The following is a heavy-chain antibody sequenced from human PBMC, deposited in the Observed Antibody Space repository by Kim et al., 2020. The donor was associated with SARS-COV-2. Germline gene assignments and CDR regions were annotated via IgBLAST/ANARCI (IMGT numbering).Heavy chain of an antibody. D-gene: IGHD5-18*01. CDR3: AKDIFRADTAMA. Sequence: YYADPVKGRFTISRDNSKNSLYLQMNSLRTEDTALYYCAKDIFRADTAMAWGQGTLVTVSS. V-gene: IGHV3-43*01. J-gene: IGHJ4*02.